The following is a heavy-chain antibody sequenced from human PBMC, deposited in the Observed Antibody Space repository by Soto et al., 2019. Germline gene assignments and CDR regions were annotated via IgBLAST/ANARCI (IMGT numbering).Heavy chain of an antibody. D-gene: IGHD6-19*01. CDR3: ARDGQWLPRDGLRSSYYFDY. CDR1: GFNFSSHV. Sequence: QVQLVASGGGVVQPGRSLRLSCAASGFNFSSHVMHWVRQAPGKGLEWVAVIWYDGGNKYYADSVKGRFTISRDNSKNTLYLQMNSLRAEDTAVYYCARDGQWLPRDGLRSSYYFDYWGQGTLVTVSS. V-gene: IGHV3-33*01. J-gene: IGHJ4*02. CDR2: IWYDGGNK.